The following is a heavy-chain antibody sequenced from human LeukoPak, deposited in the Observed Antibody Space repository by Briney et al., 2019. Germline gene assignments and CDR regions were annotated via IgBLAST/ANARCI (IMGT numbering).Heavy chain of an antibody. V-gene: IGHV4-31*03. CDR3: ARAEGLDYDSSGYPPDYFDY. Sequence: SETLSLTCTVSGGSISSGGYYWSWIRQHPGKGLEWIGYIYYSGSTYYNPSLKSRVTISVDTSKNQFSLKLSSVTAADTAVYYCARAEGLDYDSSGYPPDYFDYWGQGTLVTVSS. D-gene: IGHD3-22*01. J-gene: IGHJ4*02. CDR1: GGSISSGGYY. CDR2: IYYSGST.